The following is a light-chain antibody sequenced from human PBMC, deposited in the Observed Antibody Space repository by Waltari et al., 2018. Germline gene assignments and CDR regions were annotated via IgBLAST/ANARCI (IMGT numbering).Light chain of an antibody. CDR1: QSVSSSY. Sequence: EIVLTQSPGTLSLSPGERATLSCRASQSVSSSYLAWYQQKPGQAPRLLIYGASSSAAGIPDRFSCSGSGTDFTLTISRLEPEDFAVYYCQQYGSSPRTFGQGTKVEIK. V-gene: IGKV3-20*01. J-gene: IGKJ1*01. CDR3: QQYGSSPRT. CDR2: GAS.